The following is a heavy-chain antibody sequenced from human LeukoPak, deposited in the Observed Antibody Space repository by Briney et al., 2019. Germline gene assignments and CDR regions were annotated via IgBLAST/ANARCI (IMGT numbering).Heavy chain of an antibody. CDR1: GFSLSTSW. V-gene: IGHV3-7*03. CDR3: ARAKID. D-gene: IGHD3-22*01. CDR2: INEDGSGS. Sequence: GGSLRLSCAAPGFSLSTSWMTWVRQAPGKGLEWVGNINEDGSGSNYVDSVKGRLTISRDNAKNSLWLQMNSLRVEDTGVYFCARAKIDWGQGTLVTVSS. J-gene: IGHJ4*02.